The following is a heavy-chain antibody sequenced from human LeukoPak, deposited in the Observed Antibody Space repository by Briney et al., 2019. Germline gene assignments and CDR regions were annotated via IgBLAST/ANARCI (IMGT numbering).Heavy chain of an antibody. CDR1: GFTFSSYW. V-gene: IGHV3-7*01. J-gene: IGHJ5*02. Sequence: GGSLRLSCAASGFTFSSYWMSWVRQAPGKGLEWVANIKQDGSEKYYVDSVKGRFTISRDNAKNSLYLQMNSLRAEDTAVYYCAGGGVVPAAIVDWFDPWGQGTLVTVSS. CDR3: AGGGVVPAAIVDWFDP. CDR2: IKQDGSEK. D-gene: IGHD2-2*01.